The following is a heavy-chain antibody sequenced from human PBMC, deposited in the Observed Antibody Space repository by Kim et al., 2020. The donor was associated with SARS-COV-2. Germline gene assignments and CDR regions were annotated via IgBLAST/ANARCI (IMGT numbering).Heavy chain of an antibody. V-gene: IGHV4-34*01. CDR1: GGSFSGYY. CDR3: ARFSSYDFWSGYYPKPDYYYGMDV. J-gene: IGHJ6*02. Sequence: SETLSLTCAVYGGSFSGYYWSWIRQPPGKGLEWIGEINHSGSTNYNPSLKSRVTISVDTSKNQFSLKLSSVTAADTAVYYCARFSSYDFWSGYYPKPDYYYGMDVWGQGTTVTVPS. D-gene: IGHD3-3*01. CDR2: INHSGST.